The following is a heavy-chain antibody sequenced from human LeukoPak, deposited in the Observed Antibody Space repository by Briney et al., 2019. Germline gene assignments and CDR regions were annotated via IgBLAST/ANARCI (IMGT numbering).Heavy chain of an antibody. V-gene: IGHV3-7*01. CDR1: GFTFSSYW. J-gene: IGHJ4*02. CDR3: AVRSSTSRPYYFDS. Sequence: GGSLRLSRAASGFTFSSYWMNWVRQAPGKGLEWVANIRQDGSEKNYVDSVMGRFTISRDNADNSLYLQMNSLRAEDTAVYYCAVRSSTSRPYYFDSWGQGALVTVSS. D-gene: IGHD2-2*01. CDR2: IRQDGSEK.